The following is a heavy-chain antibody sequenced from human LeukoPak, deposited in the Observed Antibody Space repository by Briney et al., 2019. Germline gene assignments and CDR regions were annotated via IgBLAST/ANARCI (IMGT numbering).Heavy chain of an antibody. J-gene: IGHJ6*02. Sequence: GGSLRLSCAASGFTFSSYAMSWVRQAPGKGLERVSAISGSGGSTPYADSVKGRFTISRDNSKNTLYLQMNSLRAEDTAVYYCAKVRGLYYYYGMDVWGQGTTVTVSS. CDR2: ISGSGGST. CDR3: AKVRGLYYYYGMDV. V-gene: IGHV3-23*01. CDR1: GFTFSSYA.